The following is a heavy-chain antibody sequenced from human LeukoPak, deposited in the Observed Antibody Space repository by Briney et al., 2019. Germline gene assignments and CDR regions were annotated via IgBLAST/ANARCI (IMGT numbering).Heavy chain of an antibody. CDR1: GFTFSSYA. V-gene: IGHV3-30*09. J-gene: IGHJ5*02. D-gene: IGHD2-15*01. Sequence: GGSLRLSCAASGFTFSSYAMHWVRQAPGKGLEWVAVISYDGSNKYYADSVKGRFAISRDNSKNTLYLQMNSLRAEDTAVYYCATLGVVAATSSWFDPWGQGTLVTVSS. CDR3: ATLGVVAATSSWFDP. CDR2: ISYDGSNK.